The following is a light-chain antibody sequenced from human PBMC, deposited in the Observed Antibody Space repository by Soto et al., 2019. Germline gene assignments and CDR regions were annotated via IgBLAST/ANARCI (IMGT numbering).Light chain of an antibody. CDR3: QQYYRYPPA. V-gene: IGKV1-16*02. J-gene: IGKJ3*01. CDR1: QGIINY. CDR2: GAS. Sequence: DIQMTQSPSSLSASLGDRVTITCRASQGIINYLAWFQQKPGEAPRSLIYGASTLESGVPSKFSGSGSGTTFTLTINSLQPEDVATYYCQQYYRYPPAFGPGTKVDMK.